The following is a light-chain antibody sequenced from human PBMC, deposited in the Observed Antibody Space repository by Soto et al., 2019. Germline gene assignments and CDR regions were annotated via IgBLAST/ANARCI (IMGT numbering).Light chain of an antibody. J-gene: IGKJ4*01. Sequence: DIPVTPYPSSLSASVGDRVTITCRASQGIKNYLAWSQQKPGEIPKLLIYAASTLESGIPPRFSGSGSGTDFTLTINNLQPEDVATYYCQRYYNAPFTFGGGTKVEIK. V-gene: IGKV1-27*01. CDR2: AAS. CDR3: QRYYNAPFT. CDR1: QGIKNY.